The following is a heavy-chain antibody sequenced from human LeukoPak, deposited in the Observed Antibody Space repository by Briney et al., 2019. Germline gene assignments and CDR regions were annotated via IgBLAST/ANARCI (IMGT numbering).Heavy chain of an antibody. Sequence: PSETLSLTCTVSGGSLSSYYWSWIRQPPAKGLERIGYIYYSGSTNYNPSLKSRVTTPVDMSKNQFSLKLSSVTVTDAAVYYCARPTGNGYSGYDFKAFDIWGQGTMVTVSS. CDR2: IYYSGST. J-gene: IGHJ3*02. D-gene: IGHD5-12*01. V-gene: IGHV4-59*08. CDR3: ARPTGNGYSGYDFKAFDI. CDR1: GGSLSSYY.